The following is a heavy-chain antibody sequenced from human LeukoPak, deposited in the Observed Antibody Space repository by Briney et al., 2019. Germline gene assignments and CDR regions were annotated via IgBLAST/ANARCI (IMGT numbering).Heavy chain of an antibody. CDR1: GFTFSSYS. CDR3: AREPAAAGKNWFDP. D-gene: IGHD6-25*01. J-gene: IGHJ5*02. Sequence: GGSLRLSCAASGFTFSSYSMNWVRQAPGKGLEWVSYISGSSATIYYVDSVKGRFTISRDNAKNSLYLQMNSLRVEDTAVYYCAREPAAAGKNWFDPWGQGTLVTVSS. V-gene: IGHV3-48*04. CDR2: ISGSSATI.